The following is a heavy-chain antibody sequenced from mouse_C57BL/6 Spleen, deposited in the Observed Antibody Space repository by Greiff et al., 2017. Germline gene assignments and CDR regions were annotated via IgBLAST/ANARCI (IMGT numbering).Heavy chain of an antibody. Sequence: QVQLQQSGPELVQPGASVKISCKASGYAFSSSWMNWVKQRPGKGLEWIGRIYPGDGDTNYNGKFKGKATLTADKSSSTAYMQLSSLTSEDSAVYFCARDDYYYAMDDWGQGTSVTVYS. CDR3: ARDDYYYAMDD. J-gene: IGHJ4*01. CDR1: GYAFSSSW. V-gene: IGHV1-82*01. D-gene: IGHD2-4*01. CDR2: IYPGDGDT.